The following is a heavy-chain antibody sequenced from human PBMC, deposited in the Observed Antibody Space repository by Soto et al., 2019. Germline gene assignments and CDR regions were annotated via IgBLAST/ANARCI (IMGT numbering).Heavy chain of an antibody. D-gene: IGHD6-19*01. Sequence: GGSLRLSXAAPRFTFSSYAMSWVRQAPGKGLEWVSAISGSGGSTYYADSVKGRFTISRDNSKNTLYLQMNSLRAEDTAVYYCASGSSGWYFPDAFDIWGQGTMVTVSS. V-gene: IGHV3-23*01. CDR3: ASGSSGWYFPDAFDI. CDR1: RFTFSSYA. CDR2: ISGSGGST. J-gene: IGHJ3*02.